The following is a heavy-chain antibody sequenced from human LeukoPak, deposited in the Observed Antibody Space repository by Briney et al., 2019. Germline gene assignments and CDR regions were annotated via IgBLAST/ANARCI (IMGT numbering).Heavy chain of an antibody. CDR2: INPNSGGT. V-gene: IGHV1-2*02. D-gene: IGHD3-10*01. CDR3: AADPKNYYGSGSYPRFDP. J-gene: IGHJ5*02. Sequence: ASVKVSCKASGYTFTGYYMHWVRQAPGQGLEWMGWINPNSGGTNYAQKFQGRVTMTRDTSISTAYMELSRLRSDDTAVYYCAADPKNYYGSGSYPRFDPWGQGTLVTVSS. CDR1: GYTFTGYY.